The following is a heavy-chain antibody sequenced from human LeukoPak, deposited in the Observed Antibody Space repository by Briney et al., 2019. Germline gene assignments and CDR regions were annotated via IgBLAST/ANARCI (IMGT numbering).Heavy chain of an antibody. J-gene: IGHJ4*02. CDR2: INHSGST. D-gene: IGHD3-22*01. CDR3: ASGENDSSGYNYFDY. CDR1: GGSFSGYY. V-gene: IGHV4-34*01. Sequence: SETLSLTCAVYGGSFSGYYWSWIRQPPGKGLEWIGEINHSGSTNYNPSLKSRVTISVDTSKNQFSLKLSSVTAADTAVYYCASGENDSSGYNYFDYWGQGTLVTVSS.